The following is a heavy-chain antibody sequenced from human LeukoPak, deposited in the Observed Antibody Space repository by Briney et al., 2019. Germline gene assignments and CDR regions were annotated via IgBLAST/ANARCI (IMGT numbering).Heavy chain of an antibody. V-gene: IGHV4-39*07. CDR1: GGSISSSSYY. J-gene: IGHJ4*02. CDR2: IYHSGST. CDR3: ARGGGYASPIGY. Sequence: SETLSLTCTVSGGSISSSSYYWGWIRQPPGKGLEWIGSIYHSGSTNYNPSLKSRVTISVDTSKNQFSLKLSSVAAADTAVYYCARGGGYASPIGYWGQGALVTVSS. D-gene: IGHD5-12*01.